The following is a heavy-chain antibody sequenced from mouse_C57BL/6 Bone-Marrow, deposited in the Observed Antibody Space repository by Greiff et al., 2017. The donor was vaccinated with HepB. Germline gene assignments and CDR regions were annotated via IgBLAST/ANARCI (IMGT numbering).Heavy chain of an antibody. J-gene: IGHJ3*01. CDR3: ATGDYSFAY. Sequence: VKLQQPGAELVMPGASVKLSCKASGYTFTSYWMHWVKQRPGQGLEWIGEIDPSDSYTNYNQKFKGKSTLTVDKSSSTAYMQLSSLTSEDSAVYYCATGDYSFAYWGQGTLVTVSA. CDR1: GYTFTSYW. V-gene: IGHV1-69*01. D-gene: IGHD2-4*01. CDR2: IDPSDSYT.